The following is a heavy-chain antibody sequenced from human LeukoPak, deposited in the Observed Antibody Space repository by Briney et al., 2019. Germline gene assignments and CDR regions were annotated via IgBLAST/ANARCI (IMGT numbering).Heavy chain of an antibody. V-gene: IGHV4-59*01. CDR1: GGSISSYY. D-gene: IGHD1-26*01. J-gene: IGHJ6*02. Sequence: PSETLSLTCTVSGGSISSYYWSWIRQPPGKGLEWIGYIYYGGSTNYNPSLKSRVTISVDTSKNQFSLKLSSVTAADTAVYYCARDRGSYWGPDYYYYGMDVWGQGTTVTVSS. CDR3: ARDRGSYWGPDYYYYGMDV. CDR2: IYYGGST.